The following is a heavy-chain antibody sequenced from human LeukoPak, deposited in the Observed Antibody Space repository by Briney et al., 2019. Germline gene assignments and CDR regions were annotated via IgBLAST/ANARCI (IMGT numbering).Heavy chain of an antibody. V-gene: IGHV4-34*01. CDR3: ARGQRYCTNGVCLYYYYYYMDV. CDR2: INHSGST. D-gene: IGHD2-8*01. J-gene: IGHJ6*03. CDR1: GGSVSSYY. Sequence: SETLSLTCTVSGGSVSSYYWSWIRQPPGKGLEWIGEINHSGSTNYNPSLKSRVTISVDTSKNQFSLKLSSVTAADTAVYYCARGQRYCTNGVCLYYYYYYMDVWGKGTTVTVSS.